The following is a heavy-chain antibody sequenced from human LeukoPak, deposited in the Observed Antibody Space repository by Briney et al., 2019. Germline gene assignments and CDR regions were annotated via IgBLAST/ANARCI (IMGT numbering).Heavy chain of an antibody. CDR1: GITFSNYW. D-gene: IGHD3-10*01. CDR2: IKQDGSKK. V-gene: IGHV3-7*01. CDR3: ARNPSGRYYCYYYMDV. Sequence: GGSLRLSCAASGITFSNYWMSWVRQAPGKGLEWVANIKQDGSKKYYVDSVKSRFTMSTDNAKNSLYLQMNSLRAENTAVYYCARNPSGRYYCYYYMDVWGKGTTVTVSS. J-gene: IGHJ6*03.